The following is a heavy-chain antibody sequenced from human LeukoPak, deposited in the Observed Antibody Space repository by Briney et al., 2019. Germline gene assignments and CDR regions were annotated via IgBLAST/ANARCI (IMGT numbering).Heavy chain of an antibody. CDR3: ARLPQVLWFGELSAYYFDY. V-gene: IGHV5-51*01. Sequence: GESLKISCKGSGYSFTSYWIGWVRQMPGKGLEWMGIIYPGDSDTRYGPSFQGQVTISADKSISTAYLQWSSLKASDTAMYYCARLPQVLWFGELSAYYFDYWGQGTLVTVSS. D-gene: IGHD3-10*01. CDR2: IYPGDSDT. CDR1: GYSFTSYW. J-gene: IGHJ4*02.